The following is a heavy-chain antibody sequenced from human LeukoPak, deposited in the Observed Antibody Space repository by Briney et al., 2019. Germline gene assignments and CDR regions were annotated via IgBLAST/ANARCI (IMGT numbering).Heavy chain of an antibody. Sequence: GRSLRLSCAASGFTFSSYGMHWVRQAPGKGLEWVAVIWYDGSNKYYADSVKGRFTISRDNSKNTLYLQMNSLRAEDTAVYCCARDGAVAGDYYYYGMDVWGQGTTVTVSS. CDR3: ARDGAVAGDYYYYGMDV. V-gene: IGHV3-33*01. J-gene: IGHJ6*02. D-gene: IGHD2-15*01. CDR1: GFTFSSYG. CDR2: IWYDGSNK.